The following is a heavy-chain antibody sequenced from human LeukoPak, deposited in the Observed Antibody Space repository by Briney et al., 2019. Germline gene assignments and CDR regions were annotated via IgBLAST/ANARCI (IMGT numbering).Heavy chain of an antibody. Sequence: GGSLRLSCAASGFTVSGSYMSWVRQAPGKGLEWVSIISSAGTTYYADSVKGRFTISRDNSKNTVYLQVNSLRDEDTAVYYCARDLEAANTYYFDYWGQGTMVTVSS. CDR3: ARDLEAANTYYFDY. D-gene: IGHD6-13*01. V-gene: IGHV3-66*01. J-gene: IGHJ4*02. CDR1: GFTVSGSY. CDR2: ISSAGTT.